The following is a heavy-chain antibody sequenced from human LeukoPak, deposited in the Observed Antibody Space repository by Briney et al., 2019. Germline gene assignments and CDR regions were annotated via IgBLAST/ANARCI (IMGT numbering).Heavy chain of an antibody. J-gene: IGHJ4*02. Sequence: GGSLRLSCAASGFTFSSYAMHWVRQAPGKGLEWVAVISYDGSSKYYADSVKGRFTISRDNSKNTLYLQMNSLRAEDTAVYYCERTGQLVRIFDYWGQGTLVTVSS. CDR2: ISYDGSSK. D-gene: IGHD6-6*01. CDR3: ERTGQLVRIFDY. V-gene: IGHV3-30*04. CDR1: GFTFSSYA.